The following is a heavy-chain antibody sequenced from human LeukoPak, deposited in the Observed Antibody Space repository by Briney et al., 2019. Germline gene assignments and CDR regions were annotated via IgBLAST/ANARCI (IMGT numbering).Heavy chain of an antibody. Sequence: GASVQVSCKASGYTFSSYDISWVRQAPGQGLEWMGWISAYNGNTNYAQKLQGRVAMTTDTSTSTAHLELRSLRSDDTAVYYCARVSEEMATITFDYWGQGTLVTVSS. V-gene: IGHV1-18*01. CDR3: ARVSEEMATITFDY. CDR2: ISAYNGNT. D-gene: IGHD5-24*01. J-gene: IGHJ4*02. CDR1: GYTFSSYD.